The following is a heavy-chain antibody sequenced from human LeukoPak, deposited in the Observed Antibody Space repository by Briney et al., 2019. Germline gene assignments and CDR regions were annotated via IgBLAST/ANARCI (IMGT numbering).Heavy chain of an antibody. CDR1: GGSISSGGYY. V-gene: IGHV4-31*03. D-gene: IGHD7-27*01. CDR3: ARCPSAGEFDY. Sequence: PSQTLSLTCTASGGSISSGGYYWSWIRQHPGKGLGWIGYIYYSGSTYYNPSLKSRVTISVDTSKNQFSLKLSSVTAADTAVYYCARCPSAGEFDYWGQGTLVTVSS. J-gene: IGHJ4*02. CDR2: IYYSGST.